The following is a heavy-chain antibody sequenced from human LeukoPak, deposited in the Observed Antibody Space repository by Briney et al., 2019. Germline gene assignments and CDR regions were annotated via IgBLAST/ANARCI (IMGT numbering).Heavy chain of an antibody. D-gene: IGHD2-2*01. CDR1: GGTFSSYA. CDR2: IIPIFGTA. CDR3: ASISGYCSSTSCSPTNYYFDY. J-gene: IGHJ4*02. Sequence: SVKVSCKASGGTFSSYAISWVRQAPGQGLEWMGGIIPIFGTANYAQKFQGRVTITADESTSTAYMELSSLRSEDTAVYYCASISGYCSSTSCSPTNYYFDYWGQGTLVTVPS. V-gene: IGHV1-69*13.